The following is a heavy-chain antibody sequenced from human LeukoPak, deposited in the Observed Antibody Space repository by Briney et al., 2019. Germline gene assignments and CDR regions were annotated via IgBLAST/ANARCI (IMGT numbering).Heavy chain of an antibody. CDR2: IYYSGST. CDR1: GGSISSYY. D-gene: IGHD3-22*01. V-gene: IGHV4-59*01. CDR3: ARRTYYYDSSGPVYYFDY. Sequence: SETLSLTCTVSGGSISSYYWIWIRQPPGKGLEWIGYIYYSGSTNYNPSLKSRVTISVDTSKNQFSMKLSSVTAADTAVYYCARRTYYYDSSGPVYYFDYWGQGTLVTVSS. J-gene: IGHJ4*02.